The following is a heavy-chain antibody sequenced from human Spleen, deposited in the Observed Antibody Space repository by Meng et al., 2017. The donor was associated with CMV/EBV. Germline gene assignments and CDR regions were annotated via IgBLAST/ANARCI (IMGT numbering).Heavy chain of an antibody. V-gene: IGHV4-31*11. CDR2: IYYSGTT. CDR1: GDSISSGGYY. Sequence: SETLSLTCAVSGDSISSGGYYWNWIRQQPGKGLEWIGYIYYSGTTYYNPSLRSRLTISLGPSTNQFSLKLSSVTAADTAVYYCARGSRGGTNDYWGQGTLVTVSS. J-gene: IGHJ4*02. D-gene: IGHD1-1*01. CDR3: ARGSRGGTNDY.